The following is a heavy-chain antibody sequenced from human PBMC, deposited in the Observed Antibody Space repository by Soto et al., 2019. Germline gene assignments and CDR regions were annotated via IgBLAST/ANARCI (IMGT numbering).Heavy chain of an antibody. CDR3: AREGHCGGDCYPDY. CDR2: INPSSGGT. Sequence: ASVKVSCKASGYTFTTYYMHWVRQAPGQGLEWMGIINPSSGGTTYAQKFQGRVTMTGDTSTSTVYMELSSLRSGDTAMYYCAREGHCGGDCYPDYWGQGTLVTVSS. V-gene: IGHV1-46*01. CDR1: GYTFTTYY. J-gene: IGHJ4*02. D-gene: IGHD2-21*02.